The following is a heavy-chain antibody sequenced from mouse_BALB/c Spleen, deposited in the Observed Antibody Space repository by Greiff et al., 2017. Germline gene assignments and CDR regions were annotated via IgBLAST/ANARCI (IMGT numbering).Heavy chain of an antibody. CDR2: ISYSGST. Sequence: EVKLMESGPGLVKPSQTLSLTCTVTGYSITSDYAWNWIRQFPGNKLEWMGYISYSGSTSYNPSLKSRISITRDTSKNQFFLQLNSVTTEDTATYYCARRGIYYYGSSRFYYAMDYWGQGTSVTVSS. CDR1: GYSITSDYA. J-gene: IGHJ4*01. D-gene: IGHD1-1*01. V-gene: IGHV3-2*02. CDR3: ARRGIYYYGSSRFYYAMDY.